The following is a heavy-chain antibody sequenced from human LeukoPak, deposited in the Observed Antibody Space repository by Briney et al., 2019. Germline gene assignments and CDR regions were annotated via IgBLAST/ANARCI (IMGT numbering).Heavy chain of an antibody. V-gene: IGHV1-18*01. CDR3: ARAPYSDSSGEDAFDI. Sequence: GASVKVSCKASGYTFTSYGISWVRQAPGQGLEWMGWISAYNGNTNYAQKLQGRATMTTDTSTSTAYMELRSLRSDDTAVYYCARAPYSDSSGEDAFDIWGQGTMVTVSS. CDR1: GYTFTSYG. CDR2: ISAYNGNT. D-gene: IGHD3-22*01. J-gene: IGHJ3*02.